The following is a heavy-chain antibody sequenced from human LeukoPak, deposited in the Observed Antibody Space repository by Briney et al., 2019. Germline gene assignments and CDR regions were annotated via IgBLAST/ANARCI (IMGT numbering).Heavy chain of an antibody. CDR3: ARGLVGLTPHAGVFQI. J-gene: IGHJ3*02. D-gene: IGHD1-26*01. Sequence: SETLSLTCTVSGGSISSYYWSWIRQPPGKGLEWIAYIYSNGNTNSNPSLKSRVTIAVDTSQSQFSLKLSSVTAADTAVYYCARGLVGLTPHAGVFQIWGQGTKVTVSS. CDR1: GGSISSYY. CDR2: IYSNGNT. V-gene: IGHV4-59*01.